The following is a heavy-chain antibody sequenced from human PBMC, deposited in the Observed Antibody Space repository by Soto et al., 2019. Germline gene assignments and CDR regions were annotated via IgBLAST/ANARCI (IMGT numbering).Heavy chain of an antibody. D-gene: IGHD1-26*01. Sequence: SETLSLTCAVSGGSISSSNWWSWVRQPPGKGLEWIGEIYHSGSTNYNPSLKSRVTISVDKSKNQFSLKLSSVTAADTAVYYCARESSELFWSYYVDYWGQGTLVTVSS. J-gene: IGHJ4*02. CDR3: ARESSELFWSYYVDY. CDR2: IYHSGST. V-gene: IGHV4-4*02. CDR1: GGSISSSNW.